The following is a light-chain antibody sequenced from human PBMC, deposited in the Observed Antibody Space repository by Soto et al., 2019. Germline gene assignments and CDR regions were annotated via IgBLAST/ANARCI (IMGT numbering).Light chain of an antibody. CDR3: QQYGSSPPWT. V-gene: IGKV3-20*01. CDR2: GAS. Sequence: EIVLTQAPGTLSLSPGERATLSCRASQSVSSYYLAWYQQKPGQAPRLLIFGASSRATGTPDRFSGSGSGTDFTLTISRLEPEDFAVYYCQQYGSSPPWTFGQGTKVDTK. CDR1: QSVSSYY. J-gene: IGKJ1*01.